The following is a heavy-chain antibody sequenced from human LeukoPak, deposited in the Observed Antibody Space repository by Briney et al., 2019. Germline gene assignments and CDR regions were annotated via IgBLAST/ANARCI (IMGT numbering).Heavy chain of an antibody. CDR3: ARPIAVAGIWDFDY. CDR2: ISAYNGNT. J-gene: IGHJ4*02. V-gene: IGHV1-18*01. Sequence: ASVKVSCKASGYTFTSYGISWVRQAPGQGLEWMGWISAYNGNTNYAQKLQGRVTMTTDTSTSTAYMELRSLRSDDTAVYYCARPIAVAGIWDFDYWGQGTLVTVSS. D-gene: IGHD6-19*01. CDR1: GYTFTSYG.